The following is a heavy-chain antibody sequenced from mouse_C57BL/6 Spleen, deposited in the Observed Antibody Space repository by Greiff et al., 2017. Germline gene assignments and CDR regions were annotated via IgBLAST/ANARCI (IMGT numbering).Heavy chain of an antibody. CDR3: ARAWLLPDDNAMGY. D-gene: IGHD2-3*01. V-gene: IGHV1-82*01. J-gene: IGHJ4*01. CDR1: GYAFSSSW. Sequence: QVQLQQSGPELVKPGASVKISCKASGYAFSSSWMNWVKQRPGKGLEWIGRIYPGDGDTNYNGKFKGKATLTADKSSSTAYMQLSSLTSEDSAVYFCARAWLLPDDNAMGYWGQGTSVTVSS. CDR2: IYPGDGDT.